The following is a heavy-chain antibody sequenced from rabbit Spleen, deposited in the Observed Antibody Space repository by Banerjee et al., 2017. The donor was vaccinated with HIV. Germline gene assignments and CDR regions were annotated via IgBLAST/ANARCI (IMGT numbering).Heavy chain of an antibody. V-gene: IGHV1S45*01. CDR2: IYGGSGST. J-gene: IGHJ2*01. Sequence: QEQLEESGGGLVKPEGSLTLTCKASGFSFSNKYVICWVRQAPGKGLEWIACIYGGSGSTYYASWAKGRFTISKTSSTTVTLQMTSLTAADTATYFCARNYVNAFDPWGPGTLVTVS. D-gene: IGHD1-1*01. CDR1: GFSFSNKYV. CDR3: ARNYVNAFDP.